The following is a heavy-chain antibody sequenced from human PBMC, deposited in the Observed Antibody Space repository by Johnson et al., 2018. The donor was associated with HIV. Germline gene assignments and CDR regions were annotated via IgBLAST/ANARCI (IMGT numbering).Heavy chain of an antibody. V-gene: IGHV3-30-3*01. J-gene: IGHJ3*02. CDR3: ARDRSRYIAVATVDAFDI. D-gene: IGHD6-19*01. CDR2: ISYDGSNK. CDR1: GFTFSSYA. Sequence: QMQLVESGGGVVQPGRSLRLSCAASGFTFSSYAMHWVRQAPGKGLEWVAVISYDGSNKYYADSVKGRFTISRDNSKNTLYLQMNSLRAEDTAVYYCARDRSRYIAVATVDAFDIWGQGTMVTVSS.